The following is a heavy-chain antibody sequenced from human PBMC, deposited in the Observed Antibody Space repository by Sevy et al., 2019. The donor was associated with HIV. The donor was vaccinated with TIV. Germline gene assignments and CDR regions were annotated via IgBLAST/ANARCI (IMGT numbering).Heavy chain of an antibody. CDR1: GFTFGDYA. D-gene: IGHD1-1*01. V-gene: IGHV3-49*04. Sequence: GGSRRLSCTGSGFTFGDYAMSWVRQAPGKGLEWVAFLKHKAYGGTLDYAASVKGRFSISRDDSKSIAHLQMNDLKTEDTAIYYCTRWKGARSIFDYWGQGALVTVSS. CDR2: LKHKAYGGTL. CDR3: TRWKGARSIFDY. J-gene: IGHJ4*02.